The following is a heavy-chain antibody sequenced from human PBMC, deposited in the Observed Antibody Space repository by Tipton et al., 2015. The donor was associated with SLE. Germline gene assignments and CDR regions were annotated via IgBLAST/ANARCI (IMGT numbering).Heavy chain of an antibody. CDR2: IHDSGAT. CDR3: AGHLGATFDF. J-gene: IGHJ4*02. V-gene: IGHV4-31*02. Sequence: WVRQHPGKGLEWIGYIHDSGATFYNPSLRRRSAIPVDTSPNQFSLGLTSVTAADTAVYYCAGHLGATFDFWGQGILVTVSS.